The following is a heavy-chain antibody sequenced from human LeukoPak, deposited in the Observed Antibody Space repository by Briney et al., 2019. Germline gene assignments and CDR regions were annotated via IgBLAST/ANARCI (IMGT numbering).Heavy chain of an antibody. CDR2: ISGSGSGGST. D-gene: IGHD4-17*01. CDR3: AKEWGVDYGLRY. J-gene: IGHJ4*02. V-gene: IGHV3-23*01. CDR1: GFTFSSSA. Sequence: GGSLRLSCVVSGFTFSSSAMSWVRQAPGKGLEWVSSISGSGSGGSTYYADSVKGRFTISRDNSKNTLYLQMNSLRADDTAVYYCAKEWGVDYGLRYWGQGTLVTVSS.